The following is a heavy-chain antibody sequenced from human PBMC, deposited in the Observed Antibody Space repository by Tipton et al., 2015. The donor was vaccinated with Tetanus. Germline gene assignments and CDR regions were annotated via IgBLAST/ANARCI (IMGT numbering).Heavy chain of an antibody. J-gene: IGHJ4*02. D-gene: IGHD6-25*01. V-gene: IGHV4-34*01. CDR1: GGSFSGYH. CDR3: ARHVAEGIAARRSGLDY. CDR2: INHSGST. Sequence: TLSLTCAVYGGSFSGYHWSWIRQPPGKGLEWIGEINHSGSTNYNPSLKSRVTISIDTSKNQFSLKLSSVTAADTAVYYCARHVAEGIAARRSGLDYWGQGTLVTVSS.